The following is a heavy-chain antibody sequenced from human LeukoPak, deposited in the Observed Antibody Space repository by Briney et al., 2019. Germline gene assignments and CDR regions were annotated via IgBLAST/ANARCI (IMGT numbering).Heavy chain of an antibody. Sequence: GASVKVSCKASGYTFTSYGISWVRQAPGQGLEWMGGINAYNGNTNYAQKLQGRVTMTTDTSTSTAYMELRSLRSDDTAVYYCARDDKGYSYGLGTSLNWFDPWGQGTLVTVSS. CDR2: INAYNGNT. J-gene: IGHJ5*02. CDR3: ARDDKGYSYGLGTSLNWFDP. V-gene: IGHV1-18*01. D-gene: IGHD5-18*01. CDR1: GYTFTSYG.